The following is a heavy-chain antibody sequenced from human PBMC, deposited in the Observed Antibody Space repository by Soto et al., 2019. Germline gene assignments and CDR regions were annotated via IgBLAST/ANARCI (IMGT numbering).Heavy chain of an antibody. CDR1: GFTFSSYA. D-gene: IGHD4-17*01. Sequence: HPGGSLRLSCAASGFTFSSYAMSWVRQAPGKGLEWISAISGSGGSTYYADSVKGRFTISRDNSKNTLYLQMSSLRAEDTAVYYCAKDLGALYDGDYYFDYWGQGTLVTVSS. J-gene: IGHJ4*02. CDR2: ISGSGGST. CDR3: AKDLGALYDGDYYFDY. V-gene: IGHV3-23*01.